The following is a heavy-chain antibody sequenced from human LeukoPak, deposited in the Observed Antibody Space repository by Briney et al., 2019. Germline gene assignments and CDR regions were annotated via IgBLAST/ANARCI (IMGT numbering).Heavy chain of an antibody. V-gene: IGHV4-38-2*02. J-gene: IGHJ6*03. CDR2: IYHSGSA. Sequence: SETLSLTCTVSGYSITSGYNWAWIRQPPGKVLEWIGSIYHSGSAYYNPSLRSRVTISVDTSKNQFSLKLSSVTAADTAVYYCARDLPGYSYGYYYYMDVWGKGTTVTVSS. CDR3: ARDLPGYSYGYYYYMDV. CDR1: GYSITSGYN. D-gene: IGHD5-18*01.